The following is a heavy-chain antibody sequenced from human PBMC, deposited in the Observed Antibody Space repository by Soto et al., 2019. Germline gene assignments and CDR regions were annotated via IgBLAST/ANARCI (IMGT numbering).Heavy chain of an antibody. J-gene: IGHJ6*02. D-gene: IGHD3-22*01. CDR3: AREVVSRGMDV. Sequence: QVQLVQSGAEVKKPGASEKVSCKTSGYTFTSYDISWVRQATGQGLEWMGWMNPNSGNTGYAQKFQGRVTMTRNTSISTAYMDLSSLRSEDTAVYYCAREVVSRGMDVWGHGTTVTVSS. CDR2: MNPNSGNT. V-gene: IGHV1-8*01. CDR1: GYTFTSYD.